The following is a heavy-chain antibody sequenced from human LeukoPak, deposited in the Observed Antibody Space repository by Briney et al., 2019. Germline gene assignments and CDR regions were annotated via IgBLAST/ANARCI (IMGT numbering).Heavy chain of an antibody. CDR1: GFTFSDYS. D-gene: IGHD6-6*01. CDR2: IYSGGST. J-gene: IGHJ4*02. CDR3: ARDSSSSQIVFDY. Sequence: PGGSLRLSCAASGFTFSDYSMNWVRQAPGKGLEWVSVIYSGGSTYYADSVKGRFTISRDNSKNTLYLQMNSLGAEDTAVYYCARDSSSSQIVFDYWGQGTLVTVSS. V-gene: IGHV3-66*01.